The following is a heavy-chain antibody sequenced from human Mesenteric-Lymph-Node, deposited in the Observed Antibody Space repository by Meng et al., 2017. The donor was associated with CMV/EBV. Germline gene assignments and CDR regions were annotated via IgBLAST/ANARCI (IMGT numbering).Heavy chain of an antibody. D-gene: IGHD3-22*01. CDR2: VHHSGTT. CDR1: GYSIGNSSYY. V-gene: IGHV4-39*01. Sequence: QLPMPESGPGLVKPLVALSVYCIVSGYSIGNSSYYWTWISQPPGKGLEWLGSVHHSGTTYYNPSLKGRLTLSVDTSANLFSLRLTTVTAADTATYYCARRGNYDSDYSEYWGQGTLVTASS. J-gene: IGHJ4*02. CDR3: ARRGNYDSDYSEY.